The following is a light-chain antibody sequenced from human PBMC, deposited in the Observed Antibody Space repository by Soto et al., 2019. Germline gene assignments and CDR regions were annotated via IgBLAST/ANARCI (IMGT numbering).Light chain of an antibody. CDR3: QHYDISSWT. V-gene: IGKV1-39*01. Sequence: DIQMTQSPSSLSASVGDRVTITCRASQSISSYLNWYQQKPGKAPKLLIYAASSLQSGVPSRFSGSGSGTDFTLTISRLEPEDFAVYYCQHYDISSWTFGQGTKVDIK. J-gene: IGKJ1*01. CDR2: AAS. CDR1: QSISSY.